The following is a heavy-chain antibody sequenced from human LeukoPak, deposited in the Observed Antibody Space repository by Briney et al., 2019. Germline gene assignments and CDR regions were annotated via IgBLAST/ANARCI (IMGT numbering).Heavy chain of an antibody. CDR3: VRSSSSIFDY. V-gene: IGHV4-38-2*02. D-gene: IGHD6-6*01. Sequence: SETLSLTCTVSGYSISNGYYWGWIRQPPGKGLEWIVNIYHTGSTYYNPSLKSRVTISVDTSKNQFSLKPSSVTAADTAVYYCVRSSSSIFDYWGQGTLVTVSS. CDR1: GYSISNGYY. J-gene: IGHJ4*02. CDR2: IYHTGST.